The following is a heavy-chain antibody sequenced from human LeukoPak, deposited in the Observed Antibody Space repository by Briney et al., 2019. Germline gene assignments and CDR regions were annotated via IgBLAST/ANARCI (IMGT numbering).Heavy chain of an antibody. J-gene: IGHJ2*01. D-gene: IGHD4-17*01. CDR3: ARRPDYGDYWYIDL. CDR1: GGSISSYY. Sequence: PSETLSLTCTVSGGSISSYYWSWIRQPPGRGLEWIGSVYYSGSTNYNPSLKSRVTISVDTSKDRFSLKLTSVTAADTAVYYCARRPDYGDYWYIDLWGRGTLVTVSS. V-gene: IGHV4-59*08. CDR2: VYYSGST.